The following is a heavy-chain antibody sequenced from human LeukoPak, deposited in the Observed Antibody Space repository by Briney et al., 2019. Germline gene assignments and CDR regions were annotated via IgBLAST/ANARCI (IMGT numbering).Heavy chain of an antibody. CDR1: GGTFSSYA. CDR3: ARDQGRDGYNY. D-gene: IGHD5-24*01. CDR2: IIPILGIA. Sequence: SVKVSCKASGGTFSSYAVSWVRQAPGQGLEWMGRIIPILGIANYAQKFQGRVTITADKSTSTAYMELSSLRSEDTAVYYCARDQGRDGYNYWGQGTLVTVSS. V-gene: IGHV1-69*04. J-gene: IGHJ4*02.